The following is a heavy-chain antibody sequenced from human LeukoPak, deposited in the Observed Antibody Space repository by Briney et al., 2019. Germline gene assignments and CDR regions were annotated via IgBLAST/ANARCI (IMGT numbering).Heavy chain of an antibody. Sequence: SETLSLTCAVSGGSISSSNWWSWVRQPPGKGLEWIGEIYHSGSTNYNPSLESRVTISVDKSKNQFSMKLSSVTAADTAVYYCAREMVRGVIGAFDIWGQGTMVTVSS. CDR2: IYHSGST. J-gene: IGHJ3*02. D-gene: IGHD3-10*01. CDR1: GGSISSSNW. CDR3: AREMVRGVIGAFDI. V-gene: IGHV4-4*02.